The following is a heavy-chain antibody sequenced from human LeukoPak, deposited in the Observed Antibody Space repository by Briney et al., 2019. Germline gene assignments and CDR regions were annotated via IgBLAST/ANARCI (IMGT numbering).Heavy chain of an antibody. CDR1: GFTFSSYA. CDR2: ISGSGGST. CDR3: ATLKLELRDYYYMDV. Sequence: GGSLRPSCAASGFTFSSYAMSWARQAPGKGLEWASAISGSGGSTYYTDSVKGRFTTSRDNSKNTLYLQMNSLRAEDTAMYYCATLKLELRDYYYMDVWGKGTTVTVSS. D-gene: IGHD1-7*01. J-gene: IGHJ6*03. V-gene: IGHV3-23*01.